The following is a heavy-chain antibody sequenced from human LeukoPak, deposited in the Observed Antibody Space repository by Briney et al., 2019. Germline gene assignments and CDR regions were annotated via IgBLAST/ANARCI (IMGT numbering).Heavy chain of an antibody. CDR2: ISAGVGST. CDR1: GFTLSSYG. D-gene: IGHD3-9*01. J-gene: IGHJ4*02. CDR3: AKDLLRYFDWQDY. V-gene: IGHV3-23*01. Sequence: GGSLRLSCAASGFTLSSYGMSWVRHAPGKALAWVSAISAGVGSTSYADSVTSLLTISTDNSKNPQYLQMNSLRAEDTAVYYCAKDLLRYFDWQDYWGQGTLVTVSS.